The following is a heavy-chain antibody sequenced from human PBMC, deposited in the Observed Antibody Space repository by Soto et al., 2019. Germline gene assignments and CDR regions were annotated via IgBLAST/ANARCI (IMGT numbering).Heavy chain of an antibody. Sequence: AGGSLRLSCAASGFTFDDYAMHWVRQAPGKGLEWVSGISWNSGSIGYADSVKGRFTISRDNAKNSLYLQMNSLRAEDTALYYCAKDGRAVAGFFDYWGQGTLVTVSS. J-gene: IGHJ4*02. V-gene: IGHV3-9*01. D-gene: IGHD6-19*01. CDR1: GFTFDDYA. CDR2: ISWNSGSI. CDR3: AKDGRAVAGFFDY.